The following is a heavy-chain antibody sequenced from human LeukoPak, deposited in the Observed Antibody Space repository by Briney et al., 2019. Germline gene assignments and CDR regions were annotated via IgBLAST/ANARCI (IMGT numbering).Heavy chain of an antibody. D-gene: IGHD3-9*01. Sequence: SETLSLTCTVSGGSISSYYWSWIRQPPGEGLEWIGYIYYSGSTNYDPSLKSRVTISVDTSKNQFSLKLSSVTAADTAVYYCARSYYDILTGYYPWGQGTLVTVSS. CDR3: ARSYYDILTGYYP. J-gene: IGHJ5*02. CDR2: IYYSGST. V-gene: IGHV4-59*12. CDR1: GGSISSYY.